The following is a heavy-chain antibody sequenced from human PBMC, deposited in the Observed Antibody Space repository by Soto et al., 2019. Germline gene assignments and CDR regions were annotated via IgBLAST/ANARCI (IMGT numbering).Heavy chain of an antibody. CDR3: ASPEYYYDTSGWYY. D-gene: IGHD3-22*01. CDR1: GFTFSTYS. J-gene: IGHJ4*02. V-gene: IGHV3-21*01. Sequence: EVPLVESGGGLVKPGGSLRLSCAASGFTFSTYSMNWVRQAPGKGLEWVSSISSSSSYIYYADSVKGRFTISRDNAKNSLYLQMNSLRAEDTAVYYCASPEYYYDTSGWYYWGQGTLVTVSS. CDR2: ISSSSSYI.